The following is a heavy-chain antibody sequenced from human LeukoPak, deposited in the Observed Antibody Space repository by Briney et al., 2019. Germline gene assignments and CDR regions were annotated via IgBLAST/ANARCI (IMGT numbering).Heavy chain of an antibody. CDR2: ISHTSIYT. CDR1: GFTFSDYY. V-gene: IGHV3-11*05. CDR3: AREISDSRIDY. D-gene: IGHD3-22*01. Sequence: GGSLRLSCAASGFTFSDYYMSWIRQAPGKGLEWGSYISHTSIYTNYAHSVKGRFTISRDNAKNSLYLQMNSLKAEDTAVYFCAREISDSRIDYWGQGTLVTVAS. J-gene: IGHJ4*02.